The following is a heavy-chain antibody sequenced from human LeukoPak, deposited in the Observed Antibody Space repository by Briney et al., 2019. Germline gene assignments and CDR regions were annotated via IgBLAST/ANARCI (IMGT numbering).Heavy chain of an antibody. CDR3: AREGSYYRFDY. V-gene: IGHV4-59*01. D-gene: IGHD1-26*01. CDR1: GGSISSYY. Sequence: SETLSLTCTVSGGSISSYYWSWIRQPPGKGLEWIGYIYYSGSTTYNPSLKSRVTISVDTSKNQFSPKLSSVTAADTAVYYCAREGSYYRFDYWGQGTLVTVSS. CDR2: IYYSGST. J-gene: IGHJ4*02.